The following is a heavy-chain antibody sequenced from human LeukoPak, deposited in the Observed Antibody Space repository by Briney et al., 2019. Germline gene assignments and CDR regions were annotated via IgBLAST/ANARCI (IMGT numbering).Heavy chain of an antibody. CDR3: AKDRAGIVGATSCDY. J-gene: IGHJ4*02. CDR1: GFTFSSYA. D-gene: IGHD1-26*01. CDR2: ISDSGGTT. Sequence: GGSLRLSCAASGFTFSSYAMSWVRQAPGKGLEWVSGISDSGGTTYYADSVKGRFTISRDNSKNTLYLQMNSLRAEDTAVYYCAKDRAGIVGATSCDYWGQGTLVTVSS. V-gene: IGHV3-23*01.